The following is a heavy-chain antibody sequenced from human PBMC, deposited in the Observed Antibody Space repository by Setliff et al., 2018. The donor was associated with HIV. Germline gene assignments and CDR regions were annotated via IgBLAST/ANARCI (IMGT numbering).Heavy chain of an antibody. D-gene: IGHD4-17*01. CDR2: IKQDGSEK. V-gene: IGHV3-7*01. CDR1: GFTFGSYW. Sequence: GSLRLSCAASGFTFGSYWMSWVRQAPGKGLEWVANIKQDGSEKYYVDSVKGRFTISRDNAKNSLYLQMNSLRAEDTAVYYCARDPYPYADYGDWYFDLWGRGTLVTVS. J-gene: IGHJ2*01. CDR3: ARDPYPYADYGDWYFDL.